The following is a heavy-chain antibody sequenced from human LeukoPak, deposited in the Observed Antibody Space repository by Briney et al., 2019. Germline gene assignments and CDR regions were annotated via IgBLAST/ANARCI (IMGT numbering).Heavy chain of an antibody. Sequence: SETLSLTCTVSGVSISSSYCSWIRQPPGKGLEWIGCIHYDGTTNYTPTLKSRLTLSVDTSKNQLSLKLSSVTAADTALYYCVRGYYDSSGYSNPFDVWGQGTMVTVSS. CDR3: VRGYYDSSGYSNPFDV. CDR1: GVSISSSY. J-gene: IGHJ3*01. D-gene: IGHD3-22*01. CDR2: IHYDGTT. V-gene: IGHV4-59*01.